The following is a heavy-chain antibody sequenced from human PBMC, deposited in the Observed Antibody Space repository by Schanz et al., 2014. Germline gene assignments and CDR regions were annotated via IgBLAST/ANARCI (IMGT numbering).Heavy chain of an antibody. V-gene: IGHV3-11*05. CDR2: ISGTTTYT. CDR1: EFTFSSYK. J-gene: IGHJ4*01. D-gene: IGHD6-13*01. Sequence: GGSLRLSCEASEFTFSSYKMNWVRQAPGKGLEWVSYISGTTTYTNYADSVKGRFTISRDNAKNSLYLQMNSLRAEDTAVYYCAREQIMAAAGLVDYWGHGTLVTVSS. CDR3: AREQIMAAAGLVDY.